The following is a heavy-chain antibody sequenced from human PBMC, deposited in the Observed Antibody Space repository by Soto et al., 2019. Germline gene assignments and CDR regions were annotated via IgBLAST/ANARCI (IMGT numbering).Heavy chain of an antibody. V-gene: IGHV1-3*01. CDR3: VSRPPPSGWTSAEYFQH. CDR1: GYTFTTSP. CDR2: INPDNGNT. J-gene: IGHJ1*01. Sequence: QVQLVQSGAEVKNPGASVKISCKASGYTFTTSPIHWVRQAPGQRPEWMGWINPDNGNTRYSQKFQGRVTIIRETSANTAYMELISLKPEDTAVYYLVSRPPPSGWTSAEYFQHWGQGTLVSVSS. D-gene: IGHD6-19*01.